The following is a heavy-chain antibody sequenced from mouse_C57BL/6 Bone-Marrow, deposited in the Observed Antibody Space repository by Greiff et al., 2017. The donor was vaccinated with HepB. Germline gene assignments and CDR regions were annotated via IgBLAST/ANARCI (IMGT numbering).Heavy chain of an antibody. Sequence: QVHVKQPGAELVKPGASVKLSCKASGYTFTSYWMHWVKQRPGQGLEWIGMIHPNSGSTNYNEKFKSKATLTVDKSSSTAYMQLSSLTSEDSAVYYCARLYYSNFFAYWGQGTLVTVSA. J-gene: IGHJ3*01. CDR1: GYTFTSYW. V-gene: IGHV1-64*01. CDR3: ARLYYSNFFAY. D-gene: IGHD2-5*01. CDR2: IHPNSGST.